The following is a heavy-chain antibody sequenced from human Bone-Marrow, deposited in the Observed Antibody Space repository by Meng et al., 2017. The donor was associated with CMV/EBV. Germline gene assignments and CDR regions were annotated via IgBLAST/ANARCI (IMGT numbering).Heavy chain of an antibody. Sequence: ASVKVSCKASGYTFTGYYMHWVRQAPGQGLEWMGWINPNSGGTNYAQKFQGRVTMTRDTSISTAYMELSRLRSDDTAVYYCARLPGIAVAGTDYWGQRTLVTVSS. D-gene: IGHD6-19*01. J-gene: IGHJ4*02. V-gene: IGHV1-2*02. CDR3: ARLPGIAVAGTDY. CDR2: INPNSGGT. CDR1: GYTFTGYY.